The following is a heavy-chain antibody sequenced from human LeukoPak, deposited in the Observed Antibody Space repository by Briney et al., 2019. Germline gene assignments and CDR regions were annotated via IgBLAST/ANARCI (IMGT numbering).Heavy chain of an antibody. CDR2: IYSDAST. D-gene: IGHD6-13*01. Sequence: GGSLRLSCAASGFTVSSNYMTWVRQAPGKGLEWVSVIYSDASTYYADSVKGRFAISRDNSKNTLYLQMNSLRAEDTAVYYCVRDIVPYSSNWYYFDYWGQGTLVTVSS. J-gene: IGHJ4*02. V-gene: IGHV3-66*01. CDR3: VRDIVPYSSNWYYFDY. CDR1: GFTVSSNY.